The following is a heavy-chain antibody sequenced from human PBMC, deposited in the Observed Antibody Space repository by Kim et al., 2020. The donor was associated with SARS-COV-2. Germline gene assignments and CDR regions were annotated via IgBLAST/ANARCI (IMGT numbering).Heavy chain of an antibody. V-gene: IGHV3-11*05. D-gene: IGHD6-19*01. CDR3: ARVATGGSGWYYFDS. J-gene: IGHJ4*02. Sequence: GGSLRLSCAASGFTFSDYYMSWIRQTPGKGLEWLSYMSSSGGYTRYADSLEGRFTVSRDNARNSMFLQMDSLRLDDTAVYFCARVATGGSGWYYFDSLGQGTLVTVSS. CDR1: GFTFSDYY. CDR2: MSSSGGYT.